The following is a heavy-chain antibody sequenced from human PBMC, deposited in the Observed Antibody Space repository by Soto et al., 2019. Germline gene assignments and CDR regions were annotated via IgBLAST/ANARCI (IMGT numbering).Heavy chain of an antibody. CDR1: GFTFSTHG. CDR3: ARDFQRSRTFDC. J-gene: IGHJ4*02. V-gene: IGHV1-3*01. Sequence: ASVKVSCKTSGFTFSTHGFTWLRQAPGQRLEWMGWINAGNGNTKYSQKFQGRVTITRDTSASTAYMELSSLRSEDTAVYYCARDFQRSRTFDCWGQGTLVTVSS. D-gene: IGHD1-1*01. CDR2: INAGNGNT.